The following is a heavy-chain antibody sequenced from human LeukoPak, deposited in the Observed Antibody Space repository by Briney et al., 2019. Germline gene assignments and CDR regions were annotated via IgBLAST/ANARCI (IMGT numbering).Heavy chain of an antibody. CDR3: ARDRGDGYNSGDFDY. J-gene: IGHJ4*02. D-gene: IGHD5-24*01. V-gene: IGHV4-59*12. Sequence: SETLSLTCTVSGGSISSYYWSWIRQPPGKGLEGIAYIYYSGSTNYNPSLKSRVTISVDTSKNQFSLKLSSVTAADTAVYYCARDRGDGYNSGDFDYWGQGTLVTVSS. CDR2: IYYSGST. CDR1: GGSISSYY.